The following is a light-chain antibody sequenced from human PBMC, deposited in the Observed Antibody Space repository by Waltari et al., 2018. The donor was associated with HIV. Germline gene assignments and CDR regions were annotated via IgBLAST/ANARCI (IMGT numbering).Light chain of an antibody. CDR3: HSADTTVL. J-gene: IGLJ2*01. CDR2: KDT. V-gene: IGLV3-25*03. Sequence: SHELTQPPSVAVSPGQTARITCSGDALTKQYTHWYQQKPGQAPVMVMYKDTERPSGFPERFSGSSSGTTVTLTISGVQAEDEADYYCHSADTTVLFGGGTKLTVL. CDR1: ALTKQY.